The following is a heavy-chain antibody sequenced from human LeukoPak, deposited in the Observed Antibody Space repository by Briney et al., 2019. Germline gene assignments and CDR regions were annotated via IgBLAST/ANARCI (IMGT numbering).Heavy chain of an antibody. CDR3: ATGSASYYFSDL. J-gene: IGHJ5*02. V-gene: IGHV3-15*01. D-gene: IGHD1-26*01. Sequence: KPGGSLRLSCAASGFTFSNDWMSWVRQAPGKGLGWDGLIKAKTDGGTKNYAAPVKGRFTISRDDSKDTVYLQMNSRKIGDSAVYCCATGSASYYFSDLGGQGT. CDR1: GFTFSNDW. CDR2: IKAKTDGGTK.